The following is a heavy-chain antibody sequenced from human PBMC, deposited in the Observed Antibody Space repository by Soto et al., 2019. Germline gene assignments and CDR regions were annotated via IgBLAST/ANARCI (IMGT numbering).Heavy chain of an antibody. CDR1: GFTFTTAW. CDR3: TTDSHFTMKLVRFDY. V-gene: IGHV3-15*07. CDR2: IKSKIAGGTT. Sequence: EVQLVESGGGLVEPGGSLRLSCAASGFTFTTAWINWVRQAPGKGLEWVGRIKSKIAGGTTDFAAPVKGRFAISREDSRNMVYFQRNSLKIEDTAVYYCTTDSHFTMKLVRFDYWGPGTLVTVSS. J-gene: IGHJ4*01. D-gene: IGHD3-22*01.